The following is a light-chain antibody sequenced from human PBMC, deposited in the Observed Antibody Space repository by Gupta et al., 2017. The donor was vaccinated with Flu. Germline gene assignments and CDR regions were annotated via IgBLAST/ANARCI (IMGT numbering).Light chain of an antibody. J-gene: IGLJ2*01. CDR2: DNY. CDR1: SSNIGNNY. V-gene: IGLV1-51*01. Sequence: QSVLPQPPSVSAAPGQKVTISCSGSSSNIGNNYVSWYQQLPGGAPRLLVYDNYQRSSGTPDRFSGSKSGTSATLAITGLQTGDEGDYSCATWDDSLNAGVFGGGTKLTVL. CDR3: ATWDDSLNAGV.